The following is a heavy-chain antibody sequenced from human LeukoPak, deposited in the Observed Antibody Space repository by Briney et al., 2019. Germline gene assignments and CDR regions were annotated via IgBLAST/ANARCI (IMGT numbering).Heavy chain of an antibody. CDR3: AREPLRPPDYYYGMTS. CDR2: IYHSGST. D-gene: IGHD5-12*01. Sequence: SEALSLTCAVSGYSISSGYYWGWIRQPPGKGLEWIGSIYHSGSTYYNSSLKSRVTISVDTSKNQFSLKLSSVTAADTAVYYCAREPLRPPDYYYGMTSGAKGPRSPSPQ. V-gene: IGHV4-38-2*02. CDR1: GYSISSGYY. J-gene: IGHJ6*04.